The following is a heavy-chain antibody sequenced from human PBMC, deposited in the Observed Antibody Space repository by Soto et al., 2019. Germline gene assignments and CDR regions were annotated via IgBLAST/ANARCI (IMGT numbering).Heavy chain of an antibody. Sequence: GASVEVSWKECGDTLASCARQWGGQDHRKKGEWMGWINAVIGDTEYSEKFQGRVTITRDTSASTAYMELSSLRSEDTAVYYCARRLYYDSSGFEGGGMDVWGQGTTVTVSS. CDR3: ARRLYYDSSGFEGGGMDV. V-gene: IGHV1-3*01. J-gene: IGHJ6*02. D-gene: IGHD3-22*01. CDR2: INAVIGDT. CDR1: GDTLASCA.